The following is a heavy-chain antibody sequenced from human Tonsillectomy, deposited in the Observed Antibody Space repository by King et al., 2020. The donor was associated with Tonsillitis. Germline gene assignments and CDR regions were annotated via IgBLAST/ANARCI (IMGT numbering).Heavy chain of an antibody. CDR1: GFTVSSHY. D-gene: IGHD5-18*01. Sequence: VQLVESGGGLIQPGGSLRLSCAASGFTVSSHYMSWVRQAPGKGLEWVSIIYSDGSAYYADSVKGRFTVSRDNSKNIVYLQMNSLRTEDTAVYYCARDNGSSYSASDIWGQGTMVTVSS. CDR2: IYSDGSA. CDR3: ARDNGSSYSASDI. J-gene: IGHJ3*02. V-gene: IGHV3-53*01.